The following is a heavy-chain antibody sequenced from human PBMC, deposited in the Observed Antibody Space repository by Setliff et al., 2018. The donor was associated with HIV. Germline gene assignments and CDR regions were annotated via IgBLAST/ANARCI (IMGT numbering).Heavy chain of an antibody. V-gene: IGHV4-59*04. CDR2: IYYSGST. J-gene: IGHJ4*01. Sequence: SETLSLTCTVSGGSISSYYWSWIRQPPGKGLEWIGTIYYSGSTYYNPSLKSRLTISVDTSKNQFSLKLSSVTAADTAVYYCARRDGYSYGFYFDYWGQGTKVTVSS. D-gene: IGHD5-18*01. CDR1: GGSISSYY. CDR3: ARRDGYSYGFYFDY.